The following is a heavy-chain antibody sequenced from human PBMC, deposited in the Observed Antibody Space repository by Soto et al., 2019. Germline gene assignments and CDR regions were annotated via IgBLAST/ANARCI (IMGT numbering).Heavy chain of an antibody. CDR2: IIPIFGTA. D-gene: IGHD6-6*01. J-gene: IGHJ6*02. CDR1: GGTFSSYA. V-gene: IGHV1-69*12. Sequence: QVQLVQSGAEVKKPGSSVKVSCKASGGTFSSYAISWVRQAPGQGLEWMGGIIPIFGTANYAQKFQGRVTITADESTSTAYMELSSRRSEDTAVYYCASHGLRAARRDYYYYGMDVWGQGTTVTVSS. CDR3: ASHGLRAARRDYYYYGMDV.